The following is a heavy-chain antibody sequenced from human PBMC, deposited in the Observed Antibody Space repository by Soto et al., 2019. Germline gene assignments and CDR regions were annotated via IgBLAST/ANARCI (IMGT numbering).Heavy chain of an antibody. CDR3: ARGGHIAVLTDIFDS. D-gene: IGHD2-21*02. CDR1: GYPFNTYY. Sequence: GASVKVSCKSSGYPFNTYYLHWVRQAPGQGLEWMGMIHPSGGGSTYAQKFLGRVTMTMDSSTSTVFMELTSLRSADTAVYYCARGGHIAVLTDIFDSWAQRTLVTVSS. CDR2: IHPSGGGS. J-gene: IGHJ4*01. V-gene: IGHV1-46*02.